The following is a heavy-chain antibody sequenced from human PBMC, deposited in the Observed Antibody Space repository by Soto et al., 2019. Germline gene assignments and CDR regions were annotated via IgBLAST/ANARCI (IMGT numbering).Heavy chain of an antibody. J-gene: IGHJ4*02. CDR3: AHRAYYYGSGSYYTH. CDR1: GFSLSTREVG. D-gene: IGHD3-10*01. V-gene: IGHV2-5*02. Sequence: GSGPTPVNPTQTLTLTCTFSGFSLSTREVGVGWIRQPPGKALEWLALIYWDDDKRYRPSLKSRLTIAKDTSKNLVILIMTNMDPEDTATYYCAHRAYYYGSGSYYTHWGQGILVTVFS. CDR2: IYWDDDK.